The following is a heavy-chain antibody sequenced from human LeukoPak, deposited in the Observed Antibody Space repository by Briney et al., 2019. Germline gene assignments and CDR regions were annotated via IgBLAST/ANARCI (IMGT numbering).Heavy chain of an antibody. CDR2: ISYDGSNK. V-gene: IGHV3-30-3*01. D-gene: IGHD1-26*01. CDR1: GFTFSDYY. Sequence: GGSLRLSCAASGFTFSDYYMSWIRQAPGKGLEWVAVISYDGSNKYYADSVKGRFTISRDNSKNTLYLQMNSLRAEDTAVYYCARARGRYSGSNFDYWGQGTLVTVSS. CDR3: ARARGRYSGSNFDY. J-gene: IGHJ4*02.